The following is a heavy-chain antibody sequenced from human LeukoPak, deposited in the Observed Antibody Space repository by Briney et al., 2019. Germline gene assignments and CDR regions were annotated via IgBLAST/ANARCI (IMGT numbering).Heavy chain of an antibody. CDR2: INHSGST. D-gene: IGHD3-3*01. CDR1: GGSFSGYY. J-gene: IGHJ5*02. V-gene: IGHV4-34*01. CDR3: ARGQADFWSGYCDFDP. Sequence: KTSETLSLTCAVYGGSFSGYYWSWIRQPPGKGLEWIGEINHSGSTNYNPSLKSRVTISLDTSKNQFSLKLSSVTAADTAVYYCARGQADFWSGYCDFDPWGQGTLVTVSS.